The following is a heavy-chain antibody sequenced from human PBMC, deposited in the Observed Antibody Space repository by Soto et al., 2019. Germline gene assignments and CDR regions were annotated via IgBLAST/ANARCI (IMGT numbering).Heavy chain of an antibody. Sequence: PSQTLSLTCAISGDSVSSNSAAWNWIRQSPSRGLEWLGRTYYRSKWYNDYAVSVKSRITINPDTSKNQFSLQLNSVTPEDTAVYYYAGARSTWGSTWYFDYWAQGTLVTVSS. CDR2: TYYRSKWYN. J-gene: IGHJ4*02. D-gene: IGHD6-13*01. CDR3: AGARSTWGSTWYFDY. CDR1: GDSVSSNSAA. V-gene: IGHV6-1*01.